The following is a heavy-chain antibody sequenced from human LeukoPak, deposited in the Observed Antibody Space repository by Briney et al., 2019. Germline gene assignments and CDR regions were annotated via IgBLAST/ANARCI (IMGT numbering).Heavy chain of an antibody. V-gene: IGHV3-15*01. CDR2: IKSKTDGGTT. CDR1: GFTFSNAW. J-gene: IGHJ4*02. D-gene: IGHD6-13*01. CDR3: ARKGIAAAGFDY. Sequence: GGSLRLSCAASGFTFSNAWMSWVRQAPGKGLEWVGRIKSKTDGGTTDYAAPVKGRFTISRDNSKNTLYLQMNSLRAEDTAVYYCARKGIAAAGFDYWGQGTLVTVSS.